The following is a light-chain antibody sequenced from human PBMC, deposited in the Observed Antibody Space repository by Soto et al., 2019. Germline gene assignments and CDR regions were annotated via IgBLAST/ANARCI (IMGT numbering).Light chain of an antibody. CDR2: GAS. J-gene: IGKJ1*01. V-gene: IGKV3-15*01. Sequence: IVMTQSLATLSVTPGERATLSCRASQSVSSNLAWYQQKPGQAPRLLIYGASTRATGIPARFSGSGSGTEFTLTISSLQSEDFAVYYCQQYNNWPQTFGQGTKV. CDR1: QSVSSN. CDR3: QQYNNWPQT.